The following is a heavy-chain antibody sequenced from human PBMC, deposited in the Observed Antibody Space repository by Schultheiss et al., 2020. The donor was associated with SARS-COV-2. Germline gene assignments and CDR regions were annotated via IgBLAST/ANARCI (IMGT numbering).Heavy chain of an antibody. CDR2: INSDGSST. V-gene: IGHV3-74*01. D-gene: IGHD3-22*01. Sequence: GGSLRLSCAASGFTFSSYWMHWVRQAPGKGLVWVSRINSDGSSTSYADSVKGRFTISRDNAKNTLYLQMNSLRAEDTAVYYCAKPYEGYYYDSSGSYFDYWGQGTLVTVSS. CDR1: GFTFSSYW. CDR3: AKPYEGYYYDSSGSYFDY. J-gene: IGHJ4*02.